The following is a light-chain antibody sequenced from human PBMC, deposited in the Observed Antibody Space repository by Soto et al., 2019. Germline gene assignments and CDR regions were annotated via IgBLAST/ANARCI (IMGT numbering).Light chain of an antibody. Sequence: DIQMTQSPSSLSASVGDRVTISCRTSQSITNYLNWYQHKPGKAPNLLIYAASNFQSGVPSRFSGSGSGTDFTLTISSLQPEDSATYYCQQSYITPWTFGQGTQVDIK. CDR3: QQSYITPWT. V-gene: IGKV1-39*01. J-gene: IGKJ1*01. CDR1: QSITNY. CDR2: AAS.